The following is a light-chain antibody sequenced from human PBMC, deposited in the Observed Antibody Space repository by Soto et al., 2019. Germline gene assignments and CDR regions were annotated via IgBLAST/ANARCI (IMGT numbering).Light chain of an antibody. Sequence: EGVVTQSPATLSVSPGERSTLSCRAIQSVSSNSAWYQQKPCQAPRLLVYGPSTRATGIPARFSGSGSGTEFILTISSLQYEDFAVYYCQQYNNWHPITFGQGTRLEIK. CDR1: QSVSSN. V-gene: IGKV3-15*01. J-gene: IGKJ5*01. CDR3: QQYNNWHPIT. CDR2: GPS.